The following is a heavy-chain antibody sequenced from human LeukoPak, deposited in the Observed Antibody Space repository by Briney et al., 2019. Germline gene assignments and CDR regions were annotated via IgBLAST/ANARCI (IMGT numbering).Heavy chain of an antibody. CDR3: ARHGGSYYIDY. J-gene: IGHJ4*02. CDR2: IYYSGST. D-gene: IGHD1-26*01. V-gene: IGHV4-39*01. CDR1: GGSISSSSDY. Sequence: PSETLSLTRTVSGGSISSSSDYWGWIRQPPGKGLEWIGSIYYSGSTYYNPSLKSRVTKSVDTSKNQFSLKLSSVTAADTAVYYCARHGGSYYIDYWGQGTLVTVSS.